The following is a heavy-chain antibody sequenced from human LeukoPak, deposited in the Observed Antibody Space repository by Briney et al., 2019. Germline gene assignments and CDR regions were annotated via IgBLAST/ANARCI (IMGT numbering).Heavy chain of an antibody. CDR1: GGSITSYY. CDR3: ARAGPGNTLDI. J-gene: IGHJ3*02. D-gene: IGHD3-10*01. CDR2: FYYSGST. Sequence: SETLSLTCTVSGGSITSYYWSWIRQPPGKGLGWIGYFYYSGSTNYNPSLQSRVTISVDTSKNQFSLKLSSVTAADTAVYYCARAGPGNTLDIWGQGTMVTVSS. V-gene: IGHV4-59*01.